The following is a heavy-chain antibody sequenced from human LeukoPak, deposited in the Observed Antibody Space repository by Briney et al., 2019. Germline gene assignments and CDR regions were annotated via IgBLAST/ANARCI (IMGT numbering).Heavy chain of an antibody. CDR1: GYTFTDYY. D-gene: IGHD3-22*01. CDR3: AREKYYYDSSGENDY. CDR2: INANSGDT. V-gene: IGHV1-2*06. J-gene: IGHJ4*02. Sequence: SVKVSCKASGYTFTDYYMYWVRQAPGQGLEWIGRINANSGDTNYAQKFQGRVTMTSDTSSSTAYMELSRLRSDDTAVYYCAREKYYYDSSGENDYWGQGTLVTVSS.